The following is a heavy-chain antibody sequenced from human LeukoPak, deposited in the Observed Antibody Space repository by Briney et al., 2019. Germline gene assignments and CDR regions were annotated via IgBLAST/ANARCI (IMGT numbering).Heavy chain of an antibody. D-gene: IGHD2-8*01. V-gene: IGHV3-23*01. CDR2: ISGSGGST. Sequence: GGSLRLSCAASGFTFSSYAMNWVRQAPGKGLEWVSTISGSGGSTYSADSVKGRSTISRDNSKNTLYLQMNSLRAEDTAVYYCAKEWSGRGPMDVWGQGTTVTVSS. CDR3: AKEWSGRGPMDV. J-gene: IGHJ6*02. CDR1: GFTFSSYA.